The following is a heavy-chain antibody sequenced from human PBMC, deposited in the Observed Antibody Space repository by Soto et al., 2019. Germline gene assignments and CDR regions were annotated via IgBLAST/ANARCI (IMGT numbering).Heavy chain of an antibody. D-gene: IGHD3-9*01. CDR1: GFTFSSYG. CDR3: ARDYTYYDILTGPDY. CDR2: IWYDGSNK. Sequence: PGGSLRLSCAASGFTFSSYGMHWVRQAPGKGLEWVAVIWYDGSNKYYADSVKGRFTISRDNSKNTLYLQMNSLRAEDTAVYYCARDYTYYDILTGPDYWGQGTLVTVSS. J-gene: IGHJ4*02. V-gene: IGHV3-33*01.